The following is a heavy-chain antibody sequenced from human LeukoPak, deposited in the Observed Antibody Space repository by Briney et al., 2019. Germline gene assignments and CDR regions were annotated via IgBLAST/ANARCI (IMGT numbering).Heavy chain of an antibody. Sequence: ASVKVSCKASGYTFTGYYTHWVRQAPGQGLEWMGWINPNSGGTNYAQKFQGRVTMTRDTSISTAYMELSRLRSDDTAVYYCARARGISPVATIYYWGQGTLVTVSS. CDR3: ARARGISPVATIYY. V-gene: IGHV1-2*02. CDR2: INPNSGGT. J-gene: IGHJ4*02. D-gene: IGHD5-12*01. CDR1: GYTFTGYY.